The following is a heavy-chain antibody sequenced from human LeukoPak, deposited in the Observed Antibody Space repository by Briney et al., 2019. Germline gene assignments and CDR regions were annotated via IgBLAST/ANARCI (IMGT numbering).Heavy chain of an antibody. J-gene: IGHJ4*02. V-gene: IGHV3-21*06. D-gene: IGHD3-16*01. CDR3: VRDVGAVRGEVYFDY. Sequence: GGSLILSCAASGFTFSTFAMHWVRLSPGKGLEWVSSITGSGPYILYADSVKRRFTISRDNTKNLLYLEMNSLRAEDTAMYYCVRDVGAVRGEVYFDYWGQGTLVTVSS. CDR1: GFTFSTFA. CDR2: ITGSGPYI.